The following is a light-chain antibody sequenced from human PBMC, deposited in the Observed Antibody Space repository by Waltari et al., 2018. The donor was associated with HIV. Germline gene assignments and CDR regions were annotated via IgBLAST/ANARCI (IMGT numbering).Light chain of an antibody. Sequence: SALTQPASVSGSPGQSVTISCPGTSYELALHNFLSWYQHHPGTAPQLIIFGVNSRPSGISSRFSASKSGETASLTISGLQSGDEADYYCTTYTAKDSLLIGSGTKLTVL. CDR3: TTYTAKDSLL. J-gene: IGLJ2*01. CDR1: SYELALHNF. V-gene: IGLV2-14*01. CDR2: GVN.